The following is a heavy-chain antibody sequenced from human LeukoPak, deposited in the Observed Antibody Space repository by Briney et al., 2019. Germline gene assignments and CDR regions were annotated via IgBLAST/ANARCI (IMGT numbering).Heavy chain of an antibody. V-gene: IGHV3-23*01. J-gene: IGHJ4*02. CDR3: AKRVVPAARTSNIDY. Sequence: GGSLRLSCAASGFTFSRYWMTWVRQAPGKGLEWVSAISGSGGSTYYADSVKGRFTISRDNSKNTLYLQMNSLRAEDTAVYYCAKRVVPAARTSNIDYWGQGTLVTVSS. CDR2: ISGSGGST. CDR1: GFTFSRYW. D-gene: IGHD2-2*01.